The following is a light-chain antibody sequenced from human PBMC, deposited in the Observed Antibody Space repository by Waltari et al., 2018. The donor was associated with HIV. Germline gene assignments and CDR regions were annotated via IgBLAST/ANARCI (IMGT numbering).Light chain of an antibody. CDR3: STHTTNDTLI. CDR2: EVT. CDR1: TSDFGLYDS. J-gene: IGLJ2*01. V-gene: IGLV2-14*03. Sequence: QSALTQPASVSGSPGQSVTISCTGTTSDFGLYDSVSWYQQHPGNVPKVFIYEVTRRPSGVPHRFSGSRSGNTASLPISGLQAEDEAFYYCSTHTTNDTLIFGGGTKLTIL.